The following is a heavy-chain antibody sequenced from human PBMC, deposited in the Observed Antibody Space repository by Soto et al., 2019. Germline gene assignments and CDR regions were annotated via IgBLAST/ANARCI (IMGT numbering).Heavy chain of an antibody. D-gene: IGHD3-22*01. CDR2: ISYDGSNK. J-gene: IGHJ4*02. CDR1: GFTFSSYG. CDR3: AHAGDSSGYYPIDY. V-gene: IGHV3-30*03. Sequence: GGSLRLSCAASGFTFSSYGMHWVRQAPGKGLEWVAVISYDGSNKYYADSVKGRFTSSRDNSKNTLYLQMNSLRAEDTAVYYCAHAGDSSGYYPIDYWGQGTLVTVSS.